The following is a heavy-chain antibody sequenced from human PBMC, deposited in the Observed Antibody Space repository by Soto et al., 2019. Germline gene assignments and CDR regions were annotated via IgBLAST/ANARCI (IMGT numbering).Heavy chain of an antibody. D-gene: IGHD3-10*01. CDR2: IYNTGAT. CDR3: ARVPFGVGEWFDP. CDR1: GGSISSDGYY. J-gene: IGHJ5*02. Sequence: QVQLQESGPGLVKPSQTLSLTCTVSGGSISSDGYYWSWIRQFPGKGLEWIGYIYNTGATYYNPSLQSRLTISFGTSKNQFSLKLTSVTAADTAVYYCARVPFGVGEWFDPWGQGTLVTVSS. V-gene: IGHV4-31*03.